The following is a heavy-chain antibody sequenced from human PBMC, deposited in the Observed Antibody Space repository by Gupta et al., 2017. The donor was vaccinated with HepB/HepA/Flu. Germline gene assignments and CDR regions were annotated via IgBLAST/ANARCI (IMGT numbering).Heavy chain of an antibody. D-gene: IGHD6-19*01. Sequence: EVQLLESGGGLVQPGGSLRLSCAASRFTFSSYAMSRGPQAPGKGLEWVSAISGSGGSTYYADSVKGRFTISRDNSKNTLYLQMNSLRAEDTAVYYCARSQGRIAVAAGSDYWGQGTLVTVSS. J-gene: IGHJ4*02. CDR1: RFTFSSYA. V-gene: IGHV3-23*01. CDR2: ISGSGGST. CDR3: ARSQGRIAVAAGSDY.